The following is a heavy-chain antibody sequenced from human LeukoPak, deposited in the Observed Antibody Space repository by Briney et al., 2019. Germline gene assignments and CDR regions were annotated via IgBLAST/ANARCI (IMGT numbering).Heavy chain of an antibody. Sequence: ASVKVSCKASGGTFSSYAISWVRQAPGQGLEWMGGIIPIFGTANYAQKFQGRVTITADESTSTAYMELSSLRSEDTAVYYCAREHDDAFDIWGQGTMVTVSS. CDR1: GGTFSSYA. CDR2: IIPIFGTA. J-gene: IGHJ3*02. CDR3: AREHDDAFDI. V-gene: IGHV1-69*13.